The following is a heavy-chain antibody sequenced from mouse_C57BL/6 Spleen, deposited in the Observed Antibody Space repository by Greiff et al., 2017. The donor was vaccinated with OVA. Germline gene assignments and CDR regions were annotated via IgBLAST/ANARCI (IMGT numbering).Heavy chain of an antibody. Sequence: VQLQQSGPELVKPGASVKISCKASGYAFSSSWMNWVKQRPGKGLEWIGRIYPGDGDTNYNGKFKGKATLTADKSSSTAYMQLSSLTSEDSAVYFCARGYYYDSSYDWYFDVWGKGTTVTVSS. V-gene: IGHV1-82*01. D-gene: IGHD1-1*01. CDR1: GYAFSSSW. J-gene: IGHJ1*03. CDR2: IYPGDGDT. CDR3: ARGYYYDSSYDWYFDV.